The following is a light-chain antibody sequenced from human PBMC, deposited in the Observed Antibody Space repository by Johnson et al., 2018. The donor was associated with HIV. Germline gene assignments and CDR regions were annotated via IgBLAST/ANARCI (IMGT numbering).Light chain of an antibody. J-gene: IGLJ1*01. CDR3: RTWDSSLSVPYV. CDR1: SSNIGNNY. CDR2: ENN. Sequence: QSVLTQPPSVSAAPGQKVTISCSGSSSNIGNNYVSWYQQLPGTAPKLLIYENNKRPSGIPDRFSGSKSGTSATLGITGLQTGDEADYDSRTWDSSLSVPYVFVPVNKVNVL. V-gene: IGLV1-51*02.